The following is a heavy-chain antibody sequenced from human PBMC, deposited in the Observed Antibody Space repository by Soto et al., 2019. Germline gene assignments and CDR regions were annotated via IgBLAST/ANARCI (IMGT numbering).Heavy chain of an antibody. CDR3: ARDRYYYDSSGYFGGPYYYYYGMDV. CDR2: ISAYNGNT. CDR1: GGTFSSYA. D-gene: IGHD3-22*01. Sequence: GASVKVSCKASGGTFSSYAISWVRQAPGQGLEWMGWISAYNGNTNYAQKLQGRVTMTTDTSTSTAYMELRSLRSDDTAVYYCARDRYYYDSSGYFGGPYYYYYGMDVWGQGTTVTVSS. J-gene: IGHJ6*02. V-gene: IGHV1-18*01.